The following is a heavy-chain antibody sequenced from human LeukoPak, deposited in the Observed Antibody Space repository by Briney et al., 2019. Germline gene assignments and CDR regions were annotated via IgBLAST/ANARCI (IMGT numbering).Heavy chain of an antibody. J-gene: IGHJ6*03. D-gene: IGHD2-2*01. CDR1: GYTFTNYY. Sequence: ASVKVSCKASGYTFTNYYMHWVRQAPGQGLEWMGIINPSGGSTNYAQKFQGRVTMTRDMSMSTVYMELSSLRSEDTAVYYCAKIAIDCSSTSCYLLPNYYYYYYMDVWGKGTTVTVSS. CDR3: AKIAIDCSSTSCYLLPNYYYYYYMDV. V-gene: IGHV1-46*01. CDR2: INPSGGST.